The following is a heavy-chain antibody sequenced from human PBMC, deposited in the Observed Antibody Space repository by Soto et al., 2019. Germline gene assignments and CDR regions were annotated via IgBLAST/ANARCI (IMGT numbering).Heavy chain of an antibody. CDR2: IIPIFGTA. D-gene: IGHD3-22*01. V-gene: IGHV1-69*13. CDR3: ASREYGYDSSGSPSGPYYYYGMDV. J-gene: IGHJ6*02. Sequence: GASVKVSCKASGGTFSSYAISWLRQAPGQGLEWMGGIIPIFGTANYAQKFQGRVTITADESTSTAYMELSSLRSEDTAVYYCASREYGYDSSGSPSGPYYYYGMDVWGQGTTVTVSS. CDR1: GGTFSSYA.